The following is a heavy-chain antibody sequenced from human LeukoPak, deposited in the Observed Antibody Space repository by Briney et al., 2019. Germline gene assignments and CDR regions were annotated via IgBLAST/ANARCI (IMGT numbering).Heavy chain of an antibody. CDR1: GSTLSTYA. J-gene: IGHJ3*02. Sequence: GGSLRLSCAASGSTLSTYAMSWVRQAPGKGLEWVSSISGSGGSTYYGEAVKGRFTISRDNSKKTLYLQMNSLRAEDTALYYCIGGECSSTSCGSDAFDIWGQGTMVTVSS. CDR2: ISGSGGST. CDR3: IGGECSSTSCGSDAFDI. D-gene: IGHD2-2*01. V-gene: IGHV3-23*01.